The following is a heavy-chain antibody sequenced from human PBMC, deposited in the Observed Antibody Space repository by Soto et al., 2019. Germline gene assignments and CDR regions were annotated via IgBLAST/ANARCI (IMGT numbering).Heavy chain of an antibody. CDR1: GGSISSGGYY. J-gene: IGHJ5*02. Sequence: SDTLSLTCTVSGGSISSGGYYWSWIRQHPGKGLEWIGYIYYSGSTYYNPSLKSRVTISVDTSKNQFSLKLSSVTAADTAVYYCARDRSGDYGSGSYRNWFDPWGQGTLVTVSS. D-gene: IGHD3-10*01. CDR3: ARDRSGDYGSGSYRNWFDP. CDR2: IYYSGST. V-gene: IGHV4-31*03.